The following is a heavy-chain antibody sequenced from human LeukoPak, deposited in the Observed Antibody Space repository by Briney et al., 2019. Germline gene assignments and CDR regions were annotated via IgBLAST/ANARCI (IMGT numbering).Heavy chain of an antibody. CDR2: IYPGDSYT. J-gene: IGHJ4*02. Sequence: GESLKISCKASGYSFTNYWIGWVRQMPGKGLEWMGIIYPGDSYTRYSPSFQGQVTISADKSISTAYLQWNSLKASDTAMYYCARHCDSRVSNGWYSDYWGQGTLVTVSS. V-gene: IGHV5-51*01. CDR1: GYSFTNYW. CDR3: ARHCDSRVSNGWYSDY. D-gene: IGHD6-19*01.